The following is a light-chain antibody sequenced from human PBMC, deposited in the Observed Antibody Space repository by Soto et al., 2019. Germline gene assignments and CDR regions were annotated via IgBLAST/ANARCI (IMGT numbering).Light chain of an antibody. CDR2: GAS. CDR1: QSVSNNY. CDR3: HQYSNSLAT. Sequence: EIVLTQSPGTLSLSPGERATLSCRASQSVSNNYLAWYQQKPGQTPRLLIYGASTRATDIPDRFSGSGSGTDFTLTISRLEPEDVAVDYCHQYSNSLATFGQGTKVDIK. J-gene: IGKJ1*01. V-gene: IGKV3-20*01.